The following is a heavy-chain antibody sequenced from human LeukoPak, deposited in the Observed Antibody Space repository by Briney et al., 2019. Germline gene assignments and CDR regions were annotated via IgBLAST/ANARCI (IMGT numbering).Heavy chain of an antibody. J-gene: IGHJ4*02. D-gene: IGHD2-2*01. CDR2: ISSTSSYI. V-gene: IGHV3-21*01. Sequence: GGSLRLSCAASGFTFSSYNMNWVRQAPGKGLEWVSSISSTSSYIYYADSVKGRFTISRDNSKNSLYLQMDNLRAEDTAVYYCARPRGCGSARCNNFDYWGQGTLVTVSS. CDR1: GFTFSSYN. CDR3: ARPRGCGSARCNNFDY.